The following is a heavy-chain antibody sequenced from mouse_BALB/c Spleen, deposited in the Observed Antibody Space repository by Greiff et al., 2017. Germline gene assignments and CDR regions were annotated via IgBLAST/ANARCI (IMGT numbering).Heavy chain of an antibody. J-gene: IGHJ4*01. CDR3: ARYPREQTARATPYAMDY. CDR1: GYTFTSYW. CDR2: INPSTGYT. Sequence: LVESGAELAKPGASVKMSCKASGYTFTSYWMHWVKQRPGQGLEWIGYINPSTGYTEYNQKFKDKATLTADKSSSTAYIQLSSLTSEDSAVYYCARYPREQTARATPYAMDYWGQGTSVTVSS. D-gene: IGHD3-2*01. V-gene: IGHV1-7*01.